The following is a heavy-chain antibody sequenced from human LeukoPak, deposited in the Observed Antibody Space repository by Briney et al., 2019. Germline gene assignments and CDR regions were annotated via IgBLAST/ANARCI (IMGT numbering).Heavy chain of an antibody. J-gene: IGHJ3*02. V-gene: IGHV1-18*01. CDR1: GYTFTSYG. CDR3: AFPSMRYSYGDDAFDI. CDR2: ISAYNGNT. Sequence: GASVKVSCKASGYTFTSYGISWVRQAPGQGLEWMGWISAYNGNTNYAQKLQGRVTMTTDTSTSTAYMELRSLRSDDTAVYYCAFPSMRYSYGDDAFDIWGQGTMVTVSS. D-gene: IGHD5-18*01.